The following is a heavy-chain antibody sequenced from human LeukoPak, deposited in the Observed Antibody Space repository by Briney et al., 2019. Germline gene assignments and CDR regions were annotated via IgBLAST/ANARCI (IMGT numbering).Heavy chain of an antibody. CDR2: ISTSSSYI. CDR1: GFTFSSYS. D-gene: IGHD6-19*01. V-gene: IGHV3-21*01. J-gene: IGHJ3*02. CDR3: ARGASVVPGIDNAFYI. Sequence: GGSLRLSCAASGFTFSSYSMNWVRQAPGKGLEWVSSISTSSSYINYADSVKGRFTISRDNAKKSLYLQMNSLRADDAALYYCARGASVVPGIDNAFYIWGQGKMVTVSS.